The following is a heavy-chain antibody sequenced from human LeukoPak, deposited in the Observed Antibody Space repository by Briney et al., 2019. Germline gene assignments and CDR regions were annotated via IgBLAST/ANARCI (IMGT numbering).Heavy chain of an antibody. CDR2: IIPIFGTA. V-gene: IGHV1-69*05. Sequence: ASVKVSCKASGGTFSSYAIGWVRQAPGQGLEWMGGIIPIFGTANYAQKFQGRVTITTDESTSTAYMELSSLRSEDTAVYYCARASKEEYSSSFNLDYWGQGTLVTVSS. J-gene: IGHJ4*02. D-gene: IGHD6-6*01. CDR1: GGTFSSYA. CDR3: ARASKEEYSSSFNLDY.